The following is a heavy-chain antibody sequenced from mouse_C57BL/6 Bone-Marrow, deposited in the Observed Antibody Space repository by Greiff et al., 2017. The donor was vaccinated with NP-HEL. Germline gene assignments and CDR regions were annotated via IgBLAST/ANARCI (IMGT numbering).Heavy chain of an antibody. Sequence: QVQLQQPGAELVRPGSSVKLSCKASGYTFTSYWMHWVKQRPIQGLEWIGNIDPSDSDTHYNQKFKDKATLTADKSSSTAYMQLSSLTSEDSAVYYCARDPIYYYGSPWYFDVWGTGTTVTVSS. CDR2: IDPSDSDT. D-gene: IGHD1-1*01. CDR3: ARDPIYYYGSPWYFDV. V-gene: IGHV1-52*01. J-gene: IGHJ1*03. CDR1: GYTFTSYW.